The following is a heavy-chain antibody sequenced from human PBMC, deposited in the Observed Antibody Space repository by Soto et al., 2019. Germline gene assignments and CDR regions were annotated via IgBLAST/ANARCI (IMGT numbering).Heavy chain of an antibody. V-gene: IGHV3-7*01. J-gene: IGHJ3*02. CDR3: ARAPLIGAYCTNGVCYSFREIDAFDI. D-gene: IGHD2-8*01. CDR2: IKQDGSEK. Sequence: GGSLRLSCAASGFTFSSYWMSWVRQAPGKGLEWVANIKQDGSEKYYVDSVKGRFTISRDNAKNSLYLQMNSLRAEDTAVYYCARAPLIGAYCTNGVCYSFREIDAFDIWGQGTMVTVSS. CDR1: GFTFSSYW.